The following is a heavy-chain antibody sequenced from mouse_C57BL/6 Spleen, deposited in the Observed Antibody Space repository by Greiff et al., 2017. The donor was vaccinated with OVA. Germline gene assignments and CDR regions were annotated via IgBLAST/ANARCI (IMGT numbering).Heavy chain of an antibody. D-gene: IGHD1-1*01. CDR2: ISYDGSN. J-gene: IGHJ2*01. Sequence: EVHLVESGPGLVKPSQSLSLTCSVTGYSITSGYYWNWIRQFPGNKLEWMGYISYDGSNNYNPSLKNRISITRDTSKNQFFLKLNSVTTEDTATYYCARNYYGSSLPYWGQGTTLTVSS. CDR1: GYSITSGYY. V-gene: IGHV3-6*01. CDR3: ARNYYGSSLPY.